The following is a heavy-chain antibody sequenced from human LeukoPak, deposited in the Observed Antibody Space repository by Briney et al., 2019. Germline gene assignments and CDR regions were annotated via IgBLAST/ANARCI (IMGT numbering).Heavy chain of an antibody. D-gene: IGHD3-10*01. CDR1: GTGFP. CDR2: INVANGDT. Sequence: ASVKVSCKASGTGFPMHWVRQAPGQRLEWMGWINVANGDTGYSREFLGRVTITRDTSASTAYMELSSLSSEDTAVYYCARKGYFAPGSYHFDYWGQGTLVTVSS. V-gene: IGHV1-3*01. CDR3: ARKGYFAPGSYHFDY. J-gene: IGHJ4*02.